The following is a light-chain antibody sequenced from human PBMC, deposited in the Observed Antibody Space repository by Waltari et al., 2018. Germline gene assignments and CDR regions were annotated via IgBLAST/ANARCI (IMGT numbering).Light chain of an antibody. CDR3: QQSSSIPLT. CDR1: ESVINS. J-gene: IGKJ4*01. V-gene: IGKV3-15*01. Sequence: EIVMTQSPATLSVSPGERATLSCRASESVINSLAWYQQRPGQAPRLLFYDASTRATGIPARFSGSGSGTEFTLTISSLQSEDFATYYCQQSSSIPLTFGGGTKVEIK. CDR2: DAS.